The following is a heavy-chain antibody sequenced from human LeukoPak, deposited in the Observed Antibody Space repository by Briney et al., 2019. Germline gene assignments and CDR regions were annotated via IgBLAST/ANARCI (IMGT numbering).Heavy chain of an antibody. Sequence: GGSLRRSCTTSGFTFADFGMSWVRQAPGKGLEWVGIIRTKADGGTTEYAASVKGRFIISRDDSKSIAYLQMNSLKTEDTAVYYCTASGDLFAWWGQGTLVTVSS. V-gene: IGHV3-49*04. CDR2: IRTKADGGTT. D-gene: IGHD3-9*01. J-gene: IGHJ4*02. CDR3: TASGDLFAW. CDR1: GFTFADFG.